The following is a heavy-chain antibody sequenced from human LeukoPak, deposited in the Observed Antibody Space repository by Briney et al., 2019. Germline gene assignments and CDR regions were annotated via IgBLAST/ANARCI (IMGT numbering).Heavy chain of an antibody. Sequence: SETLSLTCTASGGSISSYYWSWIRQPAGKGLEWIGRIYTSGSTNYNPSLKSRVTMSVDTSKNQFSLKLSSVTAADTAVYYCARDRRTYSSSWTDAFDIWGQGTMVTVSS. CDR3: ARDRRTYSSSWTDAFDI. J-gene: IGHJ3*02. V-gene: IGHV4-4*07. D-gene: IGHD6-13*01. CDR2: IYTSGST. CDR1: GGSISSYY.